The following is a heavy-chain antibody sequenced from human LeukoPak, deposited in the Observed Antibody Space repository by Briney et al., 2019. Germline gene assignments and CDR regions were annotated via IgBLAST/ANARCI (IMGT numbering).Heavy chain of an antibody. Sequence: SETLSLTCTVSGGSISSSSYYWGWIRQPPGKGLEWIGSIYYSGSTYYNPSLKSRVTISVVTSKNQFSLKLSSVTAADTAVYYCARLGYSGYDPLGYYYYGMDVWGQGTTVTVSS. V-gene: IGHV4-39*01. D-gene: IGHD5-12*01. CDR1: GGSISSSSYY. J-gene: IGHJ6*02. CDR3: ARLGYSGYDPLGYYYYGMDV. CDR2: IYYSGST.